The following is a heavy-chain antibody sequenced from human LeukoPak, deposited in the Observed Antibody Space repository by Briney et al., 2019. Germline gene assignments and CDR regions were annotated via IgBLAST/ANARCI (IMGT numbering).Heavy chain of an antibody. CDR2: INPNNGGT. Sequence: ASVKVSCKTSGYNFPCYDIHWVRQAPGHGPEWMGLINPNNGGTEYAQRFQGRVTMTRGTSISTAFTELSGLRSDDTAVYYCARGIPSFTLFGVVIYWGQGTAVTVSS. D-gene: IGHD3-3*01. CDR1: GYNFPCYD. V-gene: IGHV1-2*02. J-gene: IGHJ4*02. CDR3: ARGIPSFTLFGVVIY.